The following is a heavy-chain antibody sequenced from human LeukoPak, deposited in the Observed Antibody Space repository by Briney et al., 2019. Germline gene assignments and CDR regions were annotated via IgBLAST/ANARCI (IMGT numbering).Heavy chain of an antibody. V-gene: IGHV5-51*01. CDR2: IYPTDSDT. Sequence: GESLKISCQSSGYNFTPYWIVWVRQMPGKGLEWMGIIYPTDSDTRYSPSFQGQVSISADKSLSTAYLQWSSLKASDTAMYYCALVGAVHYYMDVWGRGTTVTVSS. J-gene: IGHJ6*03. D-gene: IGHD6-13*01. CDR3: ALVGAVHYYMDV. CDR1: GYNFTPYW.